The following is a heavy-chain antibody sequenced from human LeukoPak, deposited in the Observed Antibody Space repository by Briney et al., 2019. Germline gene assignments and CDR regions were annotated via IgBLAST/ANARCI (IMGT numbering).Heavy chain of an antibody. CDR3: ARGPGCSSTSCYYYYMDV. CDR1: GYTFTGYY. V-gene: IGHV1-2*02. J-gene: IGHJ6*03. CDR2: INPNSGGT. Sequence: ASVKVSCKASGYTFTGYYMHWVRQAPGQGLEWMGWINPNSGGTNYAQKFQGRVTMTRDTSISTAYMELSRLGSDDTAVYYCARGPGCSSTSCYYYYMDVWGKGTTVTVSS. D-gene: IGHD2-2*01.